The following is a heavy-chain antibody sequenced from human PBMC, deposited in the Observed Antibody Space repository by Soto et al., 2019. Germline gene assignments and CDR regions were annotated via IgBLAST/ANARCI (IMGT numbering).Heavy chain of an antibody. CDR3: ARVSGYFYYYYMDI. V-gene: IGHV4-34*01. J-gene: IGHJ6*03. CDR1: GGSFSGYY. CDR2: INHSGET. Sequence: SETLSLTCAVYGGSFSGYYWSWIRQPPGEGLEWIGEINHSGETNHNPSLKSRVTISKDTSKTQFSLTLSSVTAADTAVYYCARVSGYFYYYYMDIWGKGTTVTVSS.